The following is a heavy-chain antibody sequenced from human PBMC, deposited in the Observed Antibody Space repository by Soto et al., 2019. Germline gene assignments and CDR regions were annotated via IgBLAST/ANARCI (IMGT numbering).Heavy chain of an antibody. J-gene: IGHJ6*02. CDR1: GFTFSSYA. D-gene: IGHD6-13*01. CDR2: ISGSGGST. Sequence: EVQLLESGGGLVQPGGSLRLSCAASGFTFSSYAMSWVRQAPGKGLEWVAAISGSGGSTYYADSVRGRFTISRDNSKNTLYLQTNSLRAAGTAVYYCARDTEGMAAAADYYGIDLWGQGTTVNVSS. V-gene: IGHV3-23*01. CDR3: ARDTEGMAAAADYYGIDL.